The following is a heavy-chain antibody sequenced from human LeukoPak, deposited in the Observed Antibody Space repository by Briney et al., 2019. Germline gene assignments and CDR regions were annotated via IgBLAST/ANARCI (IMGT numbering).Heavy chain of an antibody. J-gene: IGHJ4*02. V-gene: IGHV1-69*04. CDR2: IIPILGIA. D-gene: IGHD5-12*01. Sequence: SVKVSCKASGGTFSSYAISWVRQAPGQGLEWMGRIIPILGIANYAQKFQGRVTITADKSTSTAYMELSGLRSEDTAVYYCARSRDGYNFYYFDYWGQGTLVTVSS. CDR1: GGTFSSYA. CDR3: ARSRDGYNFYYFDY.